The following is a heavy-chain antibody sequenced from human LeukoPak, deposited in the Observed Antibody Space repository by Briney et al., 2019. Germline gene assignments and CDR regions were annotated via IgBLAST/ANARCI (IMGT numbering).Heavy chain of an antibody. CDR3: ARGSYVWGRIDY. CDR1: GGSIGSFY. D-gene: IGHD3-16*01. V-gene: IGHV4-59*08. CDR2: IHDSENT. J-gene: IGHJ4*02. Sequence: PSEALSLTCSVSGGSIGSFYWSWIRQSPRKGLEWIGYIHDSENTNYNPSLKSRVTISVDMSKNQFSLKLSSVTAADTAVYYCARGSYVWGRIDYWGQGTLVTVSS.